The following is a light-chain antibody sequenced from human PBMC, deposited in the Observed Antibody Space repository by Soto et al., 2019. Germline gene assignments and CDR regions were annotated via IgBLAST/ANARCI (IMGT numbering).Light chain of an antibody. V-gene: IGKV3-11*01. Sequence: EIVLTQSPATLSLSPGDRATLSCRASQSVSSYLAWYQQKPGQAPRLLIYDASNRASGIPARFSGSGSGTDFTLTITTLEPEDCAVYYCQQRSNWPSTFGRGTKVEIK. CDR3: QQRSNWPST. CDR1: QSVSSY. CDR2: DAS. J-gene: IGKJ4*01.